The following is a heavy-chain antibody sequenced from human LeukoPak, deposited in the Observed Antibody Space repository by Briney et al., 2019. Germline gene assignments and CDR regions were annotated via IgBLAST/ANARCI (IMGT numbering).Heavy chain of an antibody. CDR3: ATYRGVGQFDY. Sequence: ASGTLSLTCTVSGGSISSYYWSWIRQPPGKGLEWIGYIYYSGSTNYNPSLKSRVTISVDTSKNQFSLKLSSVTAADTAVYYCATYRGVGQFDYWGQGTLVTVSS. CDR2: IYYSGST. J-gene: IGHJ4*02. CDR1: GGSISSYY. V-gene: IGHV4-59*12. D-gene: IGHD1-26*01.